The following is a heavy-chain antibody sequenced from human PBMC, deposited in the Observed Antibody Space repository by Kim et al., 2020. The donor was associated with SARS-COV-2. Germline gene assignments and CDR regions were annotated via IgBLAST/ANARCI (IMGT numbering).Heavy chain of an antibody. J-gene: IGHJ3*02. CDR1: GFTFSSYG. CDR2: ISYDGSNK. V-gene: IGHV3-33*05. CDR3: ARDKEQQLVRSAFDI. D-gene: IGHD6-13*01. Sequence: GGSLRLSCAASGFTFSSYGMHWVRQAPGKGLEWVAVISYDGSNKYYADSVKGRFTISRDNSKNTLYLQMNSLRAEDTAVYYCARDKEQQLVRSAFDIWG.